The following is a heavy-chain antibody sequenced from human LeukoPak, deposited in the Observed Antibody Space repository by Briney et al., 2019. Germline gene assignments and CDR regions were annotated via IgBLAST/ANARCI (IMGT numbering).Heavy chain of an antibody. D-gene: IGHD2-15*01. CDR3: ARDRGVDYCSGGSCSHYYYMDV. Sequence: ASVKVSCKASGYTFTGYYMHWVRQAPGQGLEWMGWINPNSGGTNYAQKFQGRVTMTRDTSISTAYMELSRLRSDDTAVYYCARDRGVDYCSGGSCSHYYYMDVWGKGTTVTISS. J-gene: IGHJ6*03. CDR2: INPNSGGT. CDR1: GYTFTGYY. V-gene: IGHV1-2*02.